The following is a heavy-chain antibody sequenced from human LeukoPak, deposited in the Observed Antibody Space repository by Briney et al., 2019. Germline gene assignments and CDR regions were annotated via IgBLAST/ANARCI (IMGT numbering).Heavy chain of an antibody. CDR2: IRYDGSNK. Sequence: GGSLRLSCAASGFTFSSYGMHWVRQAPGKGLEWVAFIRYDGSNKYYADSVKGRFTISRDNSKNTLYLQMNSLRAEDTAVYYCARDKHDSSGYYYYEGTDYWGQGTLVTVSS. CDR3: ARDKHDSSGYYYYEGTDY. V-gene: IGHV3-30*02. D-gene: IGHD3-22*01. CDR1: GFTFSSYG. J-gene: IGHJ4*02.